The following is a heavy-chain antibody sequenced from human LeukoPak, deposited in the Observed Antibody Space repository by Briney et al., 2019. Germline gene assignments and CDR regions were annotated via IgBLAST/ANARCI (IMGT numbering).Heavy chain of an antibody. Sequence: GGSLRLSCAASGFTFSSYGMHWVRQAPARGLAWVAVIWYDGSNKYYADSVKARFTISRDNSKNTLYLQMNSLRAEDTAVYYCARDSYTVTTSVGAFDIWGQGTMVTASS. CDR1: GFTFSSYG. CDR3: ARDSYTVTTSVGAFDI. J-gene: IGHJ3*02. CDR2: IWYDGSNK. V-gene: IGHV3-33*01. D-gene: IGHD4-17*01.